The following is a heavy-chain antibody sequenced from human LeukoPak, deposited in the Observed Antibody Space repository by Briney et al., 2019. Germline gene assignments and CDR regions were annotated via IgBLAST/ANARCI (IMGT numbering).Heavy chain of an antibody. Sequence: ASVKVSCKASGYTFTTAGIGWVRQAPGQVLEWMGWISTYHGNTNYAQIFQDRVTLTTDTSTSTAYMELRRLRSDDTAVYYCARRPNHYDTSGYDYWGQGTLVTVS. V-gene: IGHV1-18*01. CDR2: ISTYHGNT. CDR3: ARRPNHYDTSGYDY. D-gene: IGHD3-22*01. CDR1: GYTFTTAG. J-gene: IGHJ4*02.